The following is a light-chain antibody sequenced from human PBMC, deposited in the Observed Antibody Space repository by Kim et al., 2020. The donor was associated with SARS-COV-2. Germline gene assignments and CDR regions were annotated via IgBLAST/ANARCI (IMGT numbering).Light chain of an antibody. CDR2: AAS. J-gene: IGKJ5*01. Sequence: QLTQSPSSLSASVGDRVTITCRASQGIGSYLAWCQQKPGKAPKLLIYAASTLQSGVPSRFSGSGSATDFTLTITSLQPEDFATYYCQQLEYYPITFGQGTRLEIK. CDR3: QQLEYYPIT. CDR1: QGIGSY. V-gene: IGKV1-9*01.